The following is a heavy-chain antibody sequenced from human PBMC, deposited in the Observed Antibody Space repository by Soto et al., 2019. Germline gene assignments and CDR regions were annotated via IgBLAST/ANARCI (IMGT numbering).Heavy chain of an antibody. V-gene: IGHV3-9*01. CDR3: ARYMVRGVIITPYFDY. Sequence: PGGSLRHSCGSAGGTFVDYAMRWVRQAPGKGLEWVSGISWNSGSIYYADSVKGRFTISRDNAKTSLYLQMNSLRDEDTAVYYCARYMVRGVIITPYFDYWGQGTLVTVSS. D-gene: IGHD3-10*01. J-gene: IGHJ4*02. CDR2: ISWNSGSI. CDR1: GGTFVDYA.